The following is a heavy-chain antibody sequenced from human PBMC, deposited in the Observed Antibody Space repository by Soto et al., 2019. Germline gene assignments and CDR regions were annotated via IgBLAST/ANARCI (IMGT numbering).Heavy chain of an antibody. CDR2: VSRAGDT. J-gene: IGHJ4*02. CDR1: GMTFTNYD. CDR3: TRDLGGYQLDY. D-gene: IGHD2-2*01. Sequence: AGGSLRLSCAASGMTFTNYDMHWVRQGTGKGLEWVSSVSRAGDTYYPDSVRGRFTISRDDARNSLYLQMNSLRAGDTAVYYCTRDLGGYQLDYWGQGTLVTVSS. V-gene: IGHV3-13*04.